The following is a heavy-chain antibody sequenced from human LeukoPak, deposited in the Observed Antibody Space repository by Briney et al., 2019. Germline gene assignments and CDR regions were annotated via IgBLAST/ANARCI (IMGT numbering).Heavy chain of an antibody. J-gene: IGHJ6*02. CDR3: ARVSEYYYGSGSPGNGMDV. CDR2: VYYSGSS. CDR1: GGSISSYY. V-gene: IGHV4-59*01. D-gene: IGHD3-10*01. Sequence: SETLSLTCTVSGGSISSYYWSWIRQPPGKGLEWIGYVYYSGSSNYNPSLKSRVTISVDMSKNQFSLKLSSVTAADTAVYYCARVSEYYYGSGSPGNGMDVWGQGTTVTVSS.